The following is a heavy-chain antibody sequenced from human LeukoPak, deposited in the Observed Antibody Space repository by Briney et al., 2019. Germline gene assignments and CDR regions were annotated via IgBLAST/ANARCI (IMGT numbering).Heavy chain of an antibody. CDR3: AREGYSSSDFDY. CDR2: LYSDGART. Sequence: GGSLRLSCAASGFTVSSSFLSWVRQAPGKGLEWLSILYSDGARTQYADSAKGRFTISRDNSKNTLYLQMNSLRAADTAVYYCAREGYSSSDFDYWGQGTLVTVSS. D-gene: IGHD6-13*01. CDR1: GFTVSSSF. J-gene: IGHJ4*02. V-gene: IGHV3-66*01.